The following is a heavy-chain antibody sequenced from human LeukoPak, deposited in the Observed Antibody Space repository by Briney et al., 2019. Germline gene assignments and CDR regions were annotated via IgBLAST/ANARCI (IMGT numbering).Heavy chain of an antibody. CDR1: GFTFSNYG. V-gene: IGHV3-30*02. CDR2: IRLDGSNK. J-gene: IGHJ4*02. CDR3: AKNDYASGSYYYFDY. D-gene: IGHD3-10*01. Sequence: TGGSLSLSCAASGFTFSNYGMHWVRQAPGKGLEWVAFIRLDGSNKYYADSVKGRFTISRDNSKNTLYLQMNSLRAEDTAVYYCAKNDYASGSYYYFDYWGQGTLVTVSS.